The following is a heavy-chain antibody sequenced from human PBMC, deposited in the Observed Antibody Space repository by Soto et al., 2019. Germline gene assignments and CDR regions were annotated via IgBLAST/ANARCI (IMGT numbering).Heavy chain of an antibody. V-gene: IGHV3-74*01. CDR1: GFIFSSYW. CDR2: INSDGSST. D-gene: IGHD2-2*02. J-gene: IGHJ6*02. CDR3: ARELPTAIRGGYYYSYGMDV. Sequence: GGSLRLSCAASGFIFSSYWMHWVRQAPGKGLVWVSRINSDGSSTSYADSVKGRFTISRDNAKNTLYLQMNSLRAEDTAVYYCARELPTAIRGGYYYSYGMDVWGQGTTVTVSS.